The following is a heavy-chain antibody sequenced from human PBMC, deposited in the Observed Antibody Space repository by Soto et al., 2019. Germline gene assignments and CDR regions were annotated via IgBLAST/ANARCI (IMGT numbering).Heavy chain of an antibody. CDR3: ARRYGSCFDY. J-gene: IGHJ4*02. Sequence: QVQLQESGPGLVKPSETLSLTCTVSGGSISSYYWSWIRQPPGKGLEWIGYIYYSGSTNYNPSLKSRGTISVDTSKNPFALKLSSVTAADPAVYYCARRYGSCFDYWGQGTLVTVSS. CDR1: GGSISSYY. V-gene: IGHV4-59*08. D-gene: IGHD5-18*01. CDR2: IYYSGST.